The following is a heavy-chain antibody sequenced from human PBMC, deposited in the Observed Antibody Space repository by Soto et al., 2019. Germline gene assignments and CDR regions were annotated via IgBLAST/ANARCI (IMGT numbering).Heavy chain of an antibody. V-gene: IGHV4-39*01. CDR2: IYYSGST. CDR1: GGSISSSSYY. Sequence: SETLSLTCTVSGGSISSSSYYWGWIRQPPGKGLEWIGSIYYSGSTYYNPSLRSRVTISVDTSKNQFSLKLSSVTAADTAVYYCASRALYGMDVWGQGTTVTVSS. J-gene: IGHJ6*02. CDR3: ASRALYGMDV. D-gene: IGHD3-10*01.